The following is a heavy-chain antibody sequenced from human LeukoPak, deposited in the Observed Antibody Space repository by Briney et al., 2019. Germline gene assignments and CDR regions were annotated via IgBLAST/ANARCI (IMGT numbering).Heavy chain of an antibody. J-gene: IGHJ3*02. V-gene: IGHV3-30-3*01. CDR2: ISYDGSNK. Sequence: GGSLRLSCAASGFTFSSYAMHWVRQAPGKGLEWVAVISYDGSNKYYADSVKGRFTISRDNAKNSLYLQMNSLRAEDTAVYYCARCPTYYYDSSGQSPDDAFDIWGQGTMVTVSS. CDR3: ARCPTYYYDSSGQSPDDAFDI. D-gene: IGHD3-22*01. CDR1: GFTFSSYA.